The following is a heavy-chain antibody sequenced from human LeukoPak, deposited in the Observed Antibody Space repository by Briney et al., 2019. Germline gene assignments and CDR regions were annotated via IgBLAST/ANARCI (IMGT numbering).Heavy chain of an antibody. CDR1: GGSITNYY. V-gene: IGHV4-59*08. CDR2: IYYSGST. J-gene: IGHJ6*03. D-gene: IGHD4-17*01. Sequence: SETLSLTCTVSGGSITNYYWSWIRQPPGKGLEWIGYIYYSGSTNYNPSLKSRVTISVDKSKNQFSLKLSSVTAADTAVYYCARTDADYDDYGRGYYYYMDVWGKGTTVTVSS. CDR3: ARTDADYDDYGRGYYYYMDV.